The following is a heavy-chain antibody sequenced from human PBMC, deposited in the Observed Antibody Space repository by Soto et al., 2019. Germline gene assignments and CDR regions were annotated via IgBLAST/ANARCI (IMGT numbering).Heavy chain of an antibody. D-gene: IGHD6-6*01. V-gene: IGHV4-34*01. CDR3: AREEGRGSSSSFYYGMDV. CDR2: INHSGST. Sequence: SETLSLTCAVYGGSFSGYCWSWIRQPPGKGLEWIGEINHSGSTNYNPSLKSRVTISVDTSKNQFSLKLSSVTAADTAVYYCAREEGRGSSSSFYYGMDVWGQGTTVTVS. CDR1: GGSFSGYC. J-gene: IGHJ6*02.